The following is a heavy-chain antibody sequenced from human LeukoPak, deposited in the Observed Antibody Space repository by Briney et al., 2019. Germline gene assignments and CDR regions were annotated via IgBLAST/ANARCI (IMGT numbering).Heavy chain of an antibody. CDR2: IYHSGST. D-gene: IGHD3-16*02. J-gene: IGHJ4*02. Sequence: PSGTLSLTCAISGGSISSSNWWSWVRQPPGKGLEWIGEIYHSGSTNYNPSLKSRVTISVDTSKNQFSLKLSSVTAADTAVYYCARGGSDYDYVWGSYRPPNFDYWGQGTLVTVSS. CDR1: GGSISSSNW. CDR3: ARGGSDYDYVWGSYRPPNFDY. V-gene: IGHV4-4*02.